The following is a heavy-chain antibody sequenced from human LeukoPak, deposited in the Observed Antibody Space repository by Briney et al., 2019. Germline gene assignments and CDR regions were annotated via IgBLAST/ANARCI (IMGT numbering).Heavy chain of an antibody. V-gene: IGHV3-49*04. CDR2: IRSKAYGGTA. J-gene: IGHJ5*02. CDR1: GFTFGDFT. Sequence: PGRTLRLSCAASGFTFGDFTMTWVRQAPGKGLEWVGFIRSKAYGGTAEYAASVKGRFTISRDDSKSIAYLQMNSLKTEDTAVYYCTGDSSGPVDPWGQGTLVTVSS. CDR3: TGDSSGPVDP. D-gene: IGHD5-12*01.